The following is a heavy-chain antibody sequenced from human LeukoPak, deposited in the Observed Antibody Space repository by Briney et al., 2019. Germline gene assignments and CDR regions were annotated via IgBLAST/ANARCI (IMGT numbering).Heavy chain of an antibody. CDR3: ARGGPSSSWPYYYYYGMDV. CDR1: GGSFSGYY. CDR2: INHSGST. V-gene: IGHV4-34*01. J-gene: IGHJ6*02. D-gene: IGHD6-13*01. Sequence: PSETLSLTCAVYGGSFSGYYWGWIRQPPGKGLEWIGEINHSGSTNYNPSLKSRVTISVDTSKNQFSLKLSSVTAADTAVYYCARGGPSSSWPYYYYYGMDVWGQGTTVTVSS.